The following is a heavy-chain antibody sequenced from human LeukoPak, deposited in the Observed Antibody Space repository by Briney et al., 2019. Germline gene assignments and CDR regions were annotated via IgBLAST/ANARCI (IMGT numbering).Heavy chain of an antibody. CDR2: IKQDGSEK. Sequence: PGGSLRLSCAASGFNFNSYWMSWVRHAPWKGLEWVVNIKQDGSEKYYVDSVKGRFTISRDNAKNSLYLQMNSLRAEDTAVYYCARWGQQQLVFDYWGQGTLVTVSS. CDR1: GFNFNSYW. J-gene: IGHJ4*02. V-gene: IGHV3-7*03. CDR3: ARWGQQQLVFDY. D-gene: IGHD6-13*01.